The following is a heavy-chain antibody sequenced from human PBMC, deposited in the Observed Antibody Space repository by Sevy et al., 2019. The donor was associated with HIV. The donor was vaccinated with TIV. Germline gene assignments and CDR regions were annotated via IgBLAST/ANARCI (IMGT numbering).Heavy chain of an antibody. V-gene: IGHV4-38-2*02. CDR3: ARVAIAVAAPYYFDY. J-gene: IGHJ4*02. CDR2: IYHSGST. Sequence: SETSLTCTVSGYSISSGYYWGWIRQPPGKGLEWIGSIYHSGSTYYNPSLKSRVTISVDTSKNQFSLKLSSVTAADTAVYYCARVAIAVAAPYYFDYWGQGTLVTVSS. D-gene: IGHD6-19*01. CDR1: GYSISSGYY.